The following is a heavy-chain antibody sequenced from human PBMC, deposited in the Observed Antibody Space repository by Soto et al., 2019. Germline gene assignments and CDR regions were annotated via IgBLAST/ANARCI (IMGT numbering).Heavy chain of an antibody. CDR3: AKDKGRTAIDY. J-gene: IGHJ4*02. CDR1: GLTFSAAG. CDR2: IANDGRSE. Sequence: QVQLVESGGGVVQPGRSLRLSCAASGLTFSAAGMHWVRQAPGKGLEWVAFIANDGRSESYADSVKGRFTISRDNSQNRLYLQMNGLRAEVTAVYYCAKDKGRTAIDYWGQGTLVSVSS. V-gene: IGHV3-30*18.